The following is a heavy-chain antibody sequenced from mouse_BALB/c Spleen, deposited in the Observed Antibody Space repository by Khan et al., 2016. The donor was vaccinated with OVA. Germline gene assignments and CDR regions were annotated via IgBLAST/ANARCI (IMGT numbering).Heavy chain of an antibody. CDR3: ARRTTGYAMDY. CDR1: GYTFPSNT. D-gene: IGHD2-14*01. J-gene: IGHJ4*01. CDR2: INPRSDYT. Sequence: QVRLQQSGAELARPGASVKMSCKASGYTFPSNTMHWVKQRPGQGLEWIGYINPRSDYTIYNQKFKDKATLTADISSTTAYMQLGSLTSDDSAVYYCARRTTGYAMDYWGQGTSVTVSS. V-gene: IGHV1-4*01.